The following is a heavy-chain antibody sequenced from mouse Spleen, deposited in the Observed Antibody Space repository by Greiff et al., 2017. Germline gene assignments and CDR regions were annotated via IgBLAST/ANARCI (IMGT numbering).Heavy chain of an antibody. CDR1: GFSLTSYG. V-gene: IGHV2-2*01. CDR3: ARAYGNYPFAY. CDR2: IWSGGST. D-gene: IGHD2-1*01. J-gene: IGHJ3*01. Sequence: QVQLKQSGPGLVQPSQSLSITCTVSGFSLTSYGVHWVRQSPGKGLEWLGVIWSGGSTDYNAAFISRLSISKDNSKSQVFFKMNSLQADDTAIYYCARAYGNYPFAYWGQGTLVTVSA.